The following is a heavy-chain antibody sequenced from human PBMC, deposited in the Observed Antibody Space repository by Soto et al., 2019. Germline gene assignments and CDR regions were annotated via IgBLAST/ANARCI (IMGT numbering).Heavy chain of an antibody. D-gene: IGHD6-19*01. CDR3: AKERIAVAGTFDY. Sequence: GGSLRICCAASGFSFSSYAMSWVRQAPGKGLEWVSAISGSGGTTYYADSVKGRFTISRDNSKNTLYLQMNSLRAEDTVVYYCAKERIAVAGTFDYWGPGTLVTVSS. J-gene: IGHJ4*02. CDR2: ISGSGGTT. V-gene: IGHV3-23*01. CDR1: GFSFSSYA.